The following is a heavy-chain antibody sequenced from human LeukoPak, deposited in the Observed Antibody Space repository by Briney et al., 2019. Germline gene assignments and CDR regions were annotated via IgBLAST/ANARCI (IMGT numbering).Heavy chain of an antibody. CDR3: ARVTYYYGSGSYYYFDY. CDR1: GFTFSSYW. J-gene: IGHJ4*02. D-gene: IGHD3-10*01. CDR2: INSDGSST. Sequence: GGSLRLSCAASGFTFSSYWMHWVRQAPGKGLVWVSRINSDGSSTSYADSVKGRFTISRQNAKNTLYLQMNSLRAEDTAVYYCARVTYYYGSGSYYYFDYWGQGTLVTVSS. V-gene: IGHV3-74*01.